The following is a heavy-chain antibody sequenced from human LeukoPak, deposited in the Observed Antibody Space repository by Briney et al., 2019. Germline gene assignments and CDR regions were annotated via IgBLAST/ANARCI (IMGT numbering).Heavy chain of an antibody. V-gene: IGHV5-51*01. D-gene: IGHD2-21*02. CDR3: ARLSYCGGNCYYSSYFDY. CDR1: GYSFTSYW. J-gene: IGHJ4*02. Sequence: GESLKTSCKGSGYSFTSYWIGWVRQMPGKGLEWMGIIYPGDSDTRYSPSFQGQVTISADKSISTAYLQWSSLKASDTAMYYCARLSYCGGNCYYSSYFDYWGQGTLVTVSS. CDR2: IYPGDSDT.